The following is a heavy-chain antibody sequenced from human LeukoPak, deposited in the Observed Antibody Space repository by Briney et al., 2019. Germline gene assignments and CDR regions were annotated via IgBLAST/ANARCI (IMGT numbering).Heavy chain of an antibody. Sequence: KPSETLSLTCTVSGGSISSYYWSWIRQPPGQGLEWIGYIYYSGSTNYNPSLKSRVNISVDTSKNQLSLKLNSVTAADTAVYYCARGGTVAGRGVLFDYWGQETLVTVSS. V-gene: IGHV4-59*01. J-gene: IGHJ4*02. CDR2: IYYSGST. D-gene: IGHD6-19*01. CDR3: ARGGTVAGRGVLFDY. CDR1: GGSISSYY.